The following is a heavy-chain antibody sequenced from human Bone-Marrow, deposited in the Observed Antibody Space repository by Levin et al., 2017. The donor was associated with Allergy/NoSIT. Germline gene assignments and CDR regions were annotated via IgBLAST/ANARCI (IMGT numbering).Heavy chain of an antibody. J-gene: IGHJ2*01. CDR2: IIPVLSTS. V-gene: IGHV1-69*13. CDR3: AREGVMATDPRPYWYFDV. CDR1: GETFRTHA. D-gene: IGHD5-24*01. Sequence: SVKVSCKGSGETFRTHAISWVRQAPGQGLEWMGGIIPVLSTSNYAQKFQGRVTITADESTTTAYMELTSLTFEDTAVYYCAREGVMATDPRPYWYFDVWGRGTLVTVSS.